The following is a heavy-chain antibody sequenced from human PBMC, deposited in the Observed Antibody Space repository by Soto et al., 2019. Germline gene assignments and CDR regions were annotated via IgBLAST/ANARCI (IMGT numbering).Heavy chain of an antibody. CDR3: ARPDFGDYWYFDF. CDR1: GGPFSSHT. D-gene: IGHD4-17*01. Sequence: QDQLVQSGAEVKKPGSSVKVSCKAFGGPFSSHTFSWVRQAPGQGLEWMGRIIPALGTTTYAQKFQGRVTITADESVTTFYMELNSLRTEDTSVYYCARPDFGDYWYFDFWGRGTLFTVSS. J-gene: IGHJ2*01. CDR2: IIPALGTT. V-gene: IGHV1-69*08.